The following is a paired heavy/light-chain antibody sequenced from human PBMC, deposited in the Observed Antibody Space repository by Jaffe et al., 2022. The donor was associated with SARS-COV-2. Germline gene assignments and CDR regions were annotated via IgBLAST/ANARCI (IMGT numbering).Heavy chain of an antibody. CDR1: GFTFNKYW. Sequence: EVQLVESGGGLVQPGGSLRLSCVGSGFTFNKYWMNWVRQAPGKGLEWVANMRHDLLEENYVDSVKGRFTISRDNARNSMYLQMNNLRAEDTAVYYCVRWDCHIDHCPGGYSSGFDSWGQGALVTVSS. D-gene: IGHD6-19*01. CDR2: MRHDLLEE. J-gene: IGHJ4*02. V-gene: IGHV3-7*03. CDR3: VRWDCHIDHCPGGYSSGFDS.
Light chain of an antibody. CDR3: GTWDTGLNAWV. Sequence: QSVLTQPPSVSAAPGQKVTISCSGSFSNIGIKDVSWYQHLPGTAPKLLIYDNNKRPSGIPDRFSGSKSGTSAALGITGLQTGDEADYYCGTWDTGLNAWVFGGGTKVTVL. CDR1: FSNIGIKD. V-gene: IGLV1-51*01. J-gene: IGLJ3*02. CDR2: DNN.